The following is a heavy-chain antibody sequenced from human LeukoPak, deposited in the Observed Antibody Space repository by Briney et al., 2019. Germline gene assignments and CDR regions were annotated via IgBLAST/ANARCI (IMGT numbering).Heavy chain of an antibody. CDR3: AKDDKKRLVVVALYDY. D-gene: IGHD2-15*01. CDR2: ISGSGGST. J-gene: IGHJ4*02. Sequence: PGGSLRLSCAASGFTFSSHAMSWVRQAPGKGLEWVSAISGSGGSTYYADSVKGRFTISRDNSKNTLYLQMNSLRAEDTAVYYCAKDDKKRLVVVALYDYWGQGTLVTVSS. V-gene: IGHV3-23*01. CDR1: GFTFSSHA.